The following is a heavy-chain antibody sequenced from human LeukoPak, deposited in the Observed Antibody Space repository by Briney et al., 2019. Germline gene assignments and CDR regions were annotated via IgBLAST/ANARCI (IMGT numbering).Heavy chain of an antibody. D-gene: IGHD5-18*01. CDR2: IIPIFGTA. CDR1: GGTFSSYA. V-gene: IGHV1-69*01. CDR3: ARFSTGYSYAPIDY. Sequence: ASVKVSCKASGGTFSSYAISWVRQAPGQGLEWMGGIIPIFGTANYAQKFQGRVTITADESTSIAYMELSSLRSEDTAVYYCARFSTGYSYAPIDYWGQGTLVTVSS. J-gene: IGHJ4*02.